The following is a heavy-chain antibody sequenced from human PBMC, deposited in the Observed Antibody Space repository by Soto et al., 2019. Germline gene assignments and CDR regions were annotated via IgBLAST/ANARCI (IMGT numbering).Heavy chain of an antibody. D-gene: IGHD6-19*01. J-gene: IGHJ4*02. CDR3: ARHGGGQWLVLFDY. Sequence: QVQLQESGPGLVKPSETLSLTCTVSGGSISSDYWSWIRQPPGKGLEWIGYIYYSGSTNYNPSRKSRVTISVDTSKNQFSLKLTSVTAADTAVYYCARHGGGQWLVLFDYWGQGTLVTVSS. CDR1: GGSISSDY. V-gene: IGHV4-59*08. CDR2: IYYSGST.